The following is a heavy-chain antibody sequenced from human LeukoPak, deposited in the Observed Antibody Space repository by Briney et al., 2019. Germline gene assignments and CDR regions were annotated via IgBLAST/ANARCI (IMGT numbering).Heavy chain of an antibody. CDR1: SGSISTSSYC. CDR2: ISYSGTT. V-gene: IGHV4-39*01. Sequence: SETLSLTCTVSSGSISTSSYCWGWIRQPPGKGLEWIGSISYSGTTYYNPSLKSRVTISVDTSNNQFSLRLTSVTAADTAVYFCARHPSSAWHADYWGHGTLVTESS. D-gene: IGHD6-25*01. CDR3: ARHPSSAWHADY. J-gene: IGHJ4*01.